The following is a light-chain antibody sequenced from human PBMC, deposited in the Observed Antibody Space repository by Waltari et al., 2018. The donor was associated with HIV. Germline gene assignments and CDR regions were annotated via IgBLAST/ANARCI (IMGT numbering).Light chain of an antibody. CDR1: NSNVGSDV. CDR2: GDN. V-gene: IGLV1-44*01. Sequence: QSVLTQPHSASGTPGQRVIISCSGSNSNVGSDVVNWYQQLPGPAPKLLIYGDNERPAGVPDRVSGSKSGASASLAISDLQSEDEAEYDCAAWDARLNEYLFGTGTKVTVL. J-gene: IGLJ1*01. CDR3: AAWDARLNEYL.